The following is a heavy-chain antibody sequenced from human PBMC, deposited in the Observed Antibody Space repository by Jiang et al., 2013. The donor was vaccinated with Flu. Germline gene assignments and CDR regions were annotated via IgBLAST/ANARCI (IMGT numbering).Heavy chain of an antibody. CDR1: GGSISSSSYY. CDR2: IYYSGST. J-gene: IGHJ4*02. Sequence: GSGLVKPSETLSLTCTVSGGSISSSSYYWGWIRQPPGKGLEWIGSIYYSGSTYYNPSLKSRVTISVDTSKNQFSLKLSSVTAADTAVYYCARYSSGWYYFDYWGQGTLVTVSS. V-gene: IGHV4-39*01. D-gene: IGHD6-19*01. CDR3: ARYSSGWYYFDY.